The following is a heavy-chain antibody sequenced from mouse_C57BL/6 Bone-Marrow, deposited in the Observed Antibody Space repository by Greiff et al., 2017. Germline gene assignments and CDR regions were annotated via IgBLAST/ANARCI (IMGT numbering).Heavy chain of an antibody. V-gene: IGHV14-4*01. Sequence: VQLQQSGAELVRPGASVKLSCTASGFNIKDDYMHWVKQRPEQGLEWIGWIDPENGDTEYASKFQGKATITADTSSNTAYLQLSSLTSEDTAVYYRTTSWPWFAYWGQGTLVTVSA. CDR3: TTSWPWFAY. CDR1: GFNIKDDY. CDR2: IDPENGDT. J-gene: IGHJ3*01.